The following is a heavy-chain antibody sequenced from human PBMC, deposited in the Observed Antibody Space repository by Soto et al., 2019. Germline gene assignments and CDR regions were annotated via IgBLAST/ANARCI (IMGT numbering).Heavy chain of an antibody. Sequence: GGSLRLSCVVSGFTFSSYVMSWVRQAPGKGLEWVSAISGSGGSTYYGDSVKGRFTISRDNSKNTLYLQMNSLRAEDTAVYYCAKVRADYYDSSGPIDYWGQGTLVTVSS. CDR3: AKVRADYYDSSGPIDY. D-gene: IGHD3-22*01. J-gene: IGHJ4*02. V-gene: IGHV3-23*01. CDR2: ISGSGGST. CDR1: GFTFSSYV.